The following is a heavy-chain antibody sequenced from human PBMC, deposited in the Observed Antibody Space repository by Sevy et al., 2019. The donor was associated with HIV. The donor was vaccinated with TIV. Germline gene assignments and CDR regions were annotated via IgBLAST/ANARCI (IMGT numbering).Heavy chain of an antibody. CDR2: LYYSGST. CDR1: GGSITTNDYF. CDR3: ARAVGFTRGAFDI. V-gene: IGHV4-30-4*01. J-gene: IGHJ3*02. Sequence: SETLSLTCTISGGSITTNDYFWTWIRQSPGKGLEWIGYLYYSGSTAYNPSLKSRVSISTDTTKSHFSLNLNSVTGADTAIYYCARAVGFTRGAFDIWGQGITVTVSS. D-gene: IGHD3-10*01.